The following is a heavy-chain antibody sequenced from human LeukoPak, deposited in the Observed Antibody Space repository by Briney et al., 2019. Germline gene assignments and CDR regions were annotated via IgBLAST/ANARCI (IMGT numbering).Heavy chain of an antibody. CDR1: GYTFTGYY. V-gene: IGHV1-2*04. CDR3: ARERVWFGELLKTRDSQDYYYGMDV. J-gene: IGHJ6*02. CDR2: INPNSGGT. D-gene: IGHD3-10*01. Sequence: GASVKVSCKASGYTFTGYYMHWVRQAPGQGLEWMGWINPNSGGTNYAQKFQGWVTMTRDTSISTAYMELSRLRSDDTAVYYCARERVWFGELLKTRDSQDYYYGMDVWGQGTTVTVSS.